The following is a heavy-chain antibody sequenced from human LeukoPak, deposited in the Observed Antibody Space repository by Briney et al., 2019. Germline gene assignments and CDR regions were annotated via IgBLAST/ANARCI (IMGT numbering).Heavy chain of an antibody. V-gene: IGHV4-34*01. CDR1: GGSFSGYY. J-gene: IGHJ6*03. CDR3: ARGGVGSWTTSMYYYYYYMDV. Sequence: MPSETLSLTCAVYGGSFSGYYWSWIRQPPGKGLEWIGEINHSGSTNYNPSLKSRVTISVDTSKNQFSLKLSSVTAADTAVYYCARGGVGSWTTSMYYYYYYMDVWGKGTTVTVSS. CDR2: INHSGST. D-gene: IGHD6-13*01.